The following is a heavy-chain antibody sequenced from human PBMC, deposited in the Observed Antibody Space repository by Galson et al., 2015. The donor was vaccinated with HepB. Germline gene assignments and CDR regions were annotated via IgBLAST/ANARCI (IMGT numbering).Heavy chain of an antibody. CDR3: AKGGAITMIVVVMPVFDY. V-gene: IGHV3-23*01. Sequence: SLRLSCAASGFTFSSYAMSWVRQAPGKGLEWVSAISGSGGSTYYADSVKGRFTISRDNSKNTLYLQMNSLRAEDTAVYYCAKGGAITMIVVVMPVFDYWGQGTLVTVSS. CDR1: GFTFSSYA. J-gene: IGHJ4*02. D-gene: IGHD3-22*01. CDR2: ISGSGGST.